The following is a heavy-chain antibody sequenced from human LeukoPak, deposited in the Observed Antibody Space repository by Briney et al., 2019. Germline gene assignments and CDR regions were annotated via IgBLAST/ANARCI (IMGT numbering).Heavy chain of an antibody. J-gene: IGHJ4*02. CDR3: ARGGCSGGSCYSFYDY. D-gene: IGHD2-15*01. Sequence: ASSVKVSCKASGYTFTGYYMHWVRQAPGPGLEWMGWINPNSGGTNYAQKFQGRVTMTRDTSTSTAYMELRSLRSDDTAVYYCARGGCSGGSCYSFYDYWGQGTLVTVSS. CDR1: GYTFTGYY. CDR2: INPNSGGT. V-gene: IGHV1-2*02.